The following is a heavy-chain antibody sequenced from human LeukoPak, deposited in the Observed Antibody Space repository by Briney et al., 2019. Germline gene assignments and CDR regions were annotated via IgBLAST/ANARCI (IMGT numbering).Heavy chain of an antibody. CDR2: ISGSGSGT. CDR3: AKRTMSAFDS. J-gene: IGHJ4*02. V-gene: IGHV3-23*01. Sequence: TGGSLRLSCTASGFTFRTYAMTWVRQAPGKGLEWLSGISGSGSGTYYADSVKGRFTISRDNSKNVVYLQMNSLTVEDAATYYCAKRTMSAFDSWGQGTLLIVSS. CDR1: GFTFRTYA. D-gene: IGHD5-24*01.